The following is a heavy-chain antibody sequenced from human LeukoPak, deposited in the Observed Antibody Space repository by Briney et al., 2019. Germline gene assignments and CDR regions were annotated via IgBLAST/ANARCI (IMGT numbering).Heavy chain of an antibody. V-gene: IGHV3-13*01. CDR3: AKDLLMYNWNYYFDY. D-gene: IGHD1-7*01. CDR1: GFTFSNYD. J-gene: IGHJ4*02. Sequence: GGSLRLSCAASGFTFSNYDMHWVRQGTGKGLEWVSAIGTAGDTYYLGSVKGRFTISRENAKNFLYLQMNSLRTEDTAVYYCAKDLLMYNWNYYFDYWGQGTLVTVSS. CDR2: IGTAGDT.